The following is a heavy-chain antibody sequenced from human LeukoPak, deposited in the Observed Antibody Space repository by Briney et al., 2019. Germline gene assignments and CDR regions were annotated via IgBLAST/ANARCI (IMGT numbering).Heavy chain of an antibody. D-gene: IGHD1-26*01. Sequence: GGSLRLSCAASGFTFSDYYMSWIRQAPGKGLEWVSYISSSGSTIYYADSVKGRFTISRDNAKNSLYLQMNSLRAEDTAVYYCARVSREDYYYYMDVWGKGTTVTVSS. CDR1: GFTFSDYY. J-gene: IGHJ6*03. V-gene: IGHV3-11*01. CDR2: ISSSGSTI. CDR3: ARVSREDYYYYMDV.